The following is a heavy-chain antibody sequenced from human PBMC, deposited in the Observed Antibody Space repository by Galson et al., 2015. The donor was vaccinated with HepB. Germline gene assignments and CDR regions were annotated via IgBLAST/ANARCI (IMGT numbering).Heavy chain of an antibody. Sequence: QSGAEVKKPGASVKVSCTASGGTFSSYTISWVRQAPGQGLEWMGRIIPILGIANYAQKFQGRVTITADKSTSTAYMELSSLRSEDTAVYYCARDRTPVTTVTHSPKRYGMDVWGQGTTVTVSS. J-gene: IGHJ6*02. D-gene: IGHD4-17*01. CDR3: ARDRTPVTTVTHSPKRYGMDV. V-gene: IGHV1-69*04. CDR2: IIPILGIA. CDR1: GGTFSSYT.